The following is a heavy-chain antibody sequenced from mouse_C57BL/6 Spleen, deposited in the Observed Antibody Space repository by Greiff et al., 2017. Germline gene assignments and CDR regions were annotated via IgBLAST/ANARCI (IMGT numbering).Heavy chain of an antibody. Sequence: QVQLQQSGPELVKPGASVKISCKASGYAFSSSWMNWVKQRPGKGLEWIGRIYPGDGDTNYNGKFKGKATLTADKSSSTAYMQRSSLTSEDAAVYCCGRVGDPYAMDYWGQGTSVTVSS. CDR3: GRVGDPYAMDY. CDR1: GYAFSSSW. D-gene: IGHD1-1*02. V-gene: IGHV1-82*01. J-gene: IGHJ4*01. CDR2: IYPGDGDT.